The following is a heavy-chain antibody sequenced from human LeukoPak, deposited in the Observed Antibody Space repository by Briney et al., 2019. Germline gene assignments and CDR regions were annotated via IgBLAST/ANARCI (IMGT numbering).Heavy chain of an antibody. CDR2: ISGSGGST. V-gene: IGHV3-23*01. CDR3: AKDQTGYSSSWYGWAFDY. D-gene: IGHD6-13*01. J-gene: IGHJ4*02. Sequence: GGSLRLSCAASGFTFSSYAMSRVRQAPGKGLEWVSAISGSGGSTYYADSVKGRFTISRDNSKNTLYLQMNSLRAEDTAVYYCAKDQTGYSSSWYGWAFDYWGQGTLVTVSS. CDR1: GFTFSSYA.